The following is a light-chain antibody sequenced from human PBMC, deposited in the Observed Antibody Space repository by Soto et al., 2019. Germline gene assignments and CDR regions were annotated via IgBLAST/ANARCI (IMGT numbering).Light chain of an antibody. Sequence: QSALTQPRSVSGSPGQSVTISCTGTSSDVGNYNYVSWYQQHPGKAPKLMIFDVSKRPSGVPGRFSGSKSGNTASLTISGLQAEDEADYYCCSYAGSYTVLFGGGTKLTVL. CDR3: CSYAGSYTVL. CDR2: DVS. V-gene: IGLV2-11*01. J-gene: IGLJ2*01. CDR1: SSDVGNYNY.